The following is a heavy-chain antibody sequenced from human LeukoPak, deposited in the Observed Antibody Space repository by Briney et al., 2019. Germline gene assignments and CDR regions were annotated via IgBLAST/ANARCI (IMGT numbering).Heavy chain of an antibody. CDR3: ARVGDIGSRWSPSS. Sequence: ASVKVSCKASVYTFTNYYIHWVRQAAGQGLEWMGISNPSGGSTSYAQKFQGRGTMTMETSTSTVDMELSSLRAEDTAGYYFARVGDIGSRWSPSSWGQGTLVTVSS. J-gene: IGHJ5*02. CDR2: SNPSGGST. CDR1: VYTFTNYY. D-gene: IGHD6-19*01. V-gene: IGHV1-46*01.